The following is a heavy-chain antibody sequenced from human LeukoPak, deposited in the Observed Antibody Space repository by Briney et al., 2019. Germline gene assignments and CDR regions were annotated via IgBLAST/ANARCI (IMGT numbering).Heavy chain of an antibody. CDR3: VTERAGAFEI. Sequence: PGGSLRLSCAASGFTFSSYWMSWVRQAPGKGLEWVANIKQDGSEKYYVDSVKGRFTISRDNAKNSLYLQMNSLKTEDTAFYYCVTERAGAFEIWGQGTMVTVSS. CDR2: IKQDGSEK. CDR1: GFTFSSYW. J-gene: IGHJ3*02. V-gene: IGHV3-7*03.